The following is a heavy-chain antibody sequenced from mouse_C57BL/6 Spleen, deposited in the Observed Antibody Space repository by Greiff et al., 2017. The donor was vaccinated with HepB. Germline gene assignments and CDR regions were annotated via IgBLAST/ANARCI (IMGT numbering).Heavy chain of an antibody. CDR1: GYTFTSYW. Sequence: QVQLQQPGAELVKPRASVKLSCKASGYTFTSYWMHWVKQRPGQGLEWIGMIHPNSGSTNYNEKFKSKATLTVDKSSSTAYMQLSSLTSEDSAVYYCARGKYYDYDGAWFAYWGQGTLVTVSA. CDR2: IHPNSGST. D-gene: IGHD2-4*01. V-gene: IGHV1-64*01. CDR3: ARGKYYDYDGAWFAY. J-gene: IGHJ3*01.